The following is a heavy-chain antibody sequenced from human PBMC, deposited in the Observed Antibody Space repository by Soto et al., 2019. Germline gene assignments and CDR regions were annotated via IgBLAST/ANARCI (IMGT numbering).Heavy chain of an antibody. D-gene: IGHD3-9*01. V-gene: IGHV5-10-1*03. CDR3: ARLGALSDILTGYYNGLSDY. Sequence: EVQLVQSGAEVKKPGESLRISCKGSGYSFTSYWISWVRQMPGKGLEWMGRIDPSDSYTNYSPSFQGHVTISADKSISTAYLQGSSLKGSDTAMYYCARLGALSDILTGYYNGLSDYWGQGTLVTVSS. CDR2: IDPSDSYT. CDR1: GYSFTSYW. J-gene: IGHJ4*02.